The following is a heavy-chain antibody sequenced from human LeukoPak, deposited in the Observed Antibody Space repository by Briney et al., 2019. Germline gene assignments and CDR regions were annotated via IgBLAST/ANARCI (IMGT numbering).Heavy chain of an antibody. CDR2: IIPIFGTA. Sequence: ASVKVSCKASGGTFSSYAISWVRQAPGQGLEWMGGIIPIFGTANYAQKFQGRVTITADESTSTAYMELSSLRSEDTAVYYCASQSIAVAGTGGGDYWGQGTLVTVSS. J-gene: IGHJ4*02. V-gene: IGHV1-69*13. D-gene: IGHD6-19*01. CDR3: ASQSIAVAGTGGGDY. CDR1: GGTFSSYA.